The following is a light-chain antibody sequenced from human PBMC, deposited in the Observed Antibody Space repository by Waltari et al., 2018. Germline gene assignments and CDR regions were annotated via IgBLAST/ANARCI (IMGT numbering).Light chain of an antibody. Sequence: SCRASQSVSRYVAGYQQTHVQAPRLLIYDTSIRATGVPDRFGGSGSGTDFSLTISRLEPEDFAVYYCQKYGTLPATFGQGTKVQMK. CDR2: DTS. J-gene: IGKJ1*01. CDR3: QKYGTLPAT. CDR1: QSVSRY. V-gene: IGKV3-20*01.